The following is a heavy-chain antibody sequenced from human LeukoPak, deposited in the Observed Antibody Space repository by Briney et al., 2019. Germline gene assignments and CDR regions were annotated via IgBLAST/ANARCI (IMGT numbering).Heavy chain of an antibody. V-gene: IGHV7-4-1*02. D-gene: IGHD6-13*01. CDR3: ARVEHSSSWAYYYYYYMDV. CDR1: GSTFTRYA. J-gene: IGHJ6*03. Sequence: ASVKLSCKPSGSTFTRYAVNWVPQAPGHGLEWMGWIKTNTGNPTYAQGFTGRFVFSLDASVSTAYLQISSLKAEDTAVYYCARVEHSSSWAYYYYYYMDVWGKGTTVTVSS. CDR2: IKTNTGNP.